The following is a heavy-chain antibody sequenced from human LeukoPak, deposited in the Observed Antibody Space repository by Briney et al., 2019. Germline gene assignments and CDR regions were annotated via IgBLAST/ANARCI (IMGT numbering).Heavy chain of an antibody. CDR3: ARGRMPSRYRGFDY. CDR1: GGPISSHY. CDR2: ISDSGNT. Sequence: SETLSLTRTVSGGPISSHYWSWIRQPPGQGLEWIGYISDSGNTDYNPSLKIRVTISADAPTNQLSLKMNSVTAADTAMYYCARGRMPSRYRGFDYWGQGIPVTVSS. V-gene: IGHV4-59*11. D-gene: IGHD1-26*01. J-gene: IGHJ4*02.